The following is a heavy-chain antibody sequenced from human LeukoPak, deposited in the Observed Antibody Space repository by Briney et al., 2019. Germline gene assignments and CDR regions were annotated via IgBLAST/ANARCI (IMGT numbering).Heavy chain of an antibody. CDR3: ARGVEPLAANTLAY. CDR1: GFTVITND. Sequence: PGGSLRLSCAASGFTVITNDMTWVRQAPGKGLEWVSVLYSDGNTKYADSVQGRFTISRGNSKNTLYLEMNSLSPDDTAVYYCARGVEPLAANTLAYRGQGTLVTVSS. V-gene: IGHV3-53*01. D-gene: IGHD1-14*01. J-gene: IGHJ4*02. CDR2: LYSDGNT.